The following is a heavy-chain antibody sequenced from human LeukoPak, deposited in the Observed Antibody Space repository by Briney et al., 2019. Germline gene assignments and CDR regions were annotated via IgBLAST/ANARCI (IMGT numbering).Heavy chain of an antibody. V-gene: IGHV1-69*13. CDR1: GGTFSSYA. D-gene: IGHD3-16*01. CDR3: ATPSGRWVVPWARGIDV. J-gene: IGHJ6*02. CDR2: IIPIFGTA. Sequence: ASVKVSCKASGGTFSSYAISWVRQAPGQGLEWMGGIIPIFGTANYAQKFQGRVTITADESTSTAYMELSSLRSEDTAVYYCATPSGRWVVPWARGIDVWGQGTTVTVSS.